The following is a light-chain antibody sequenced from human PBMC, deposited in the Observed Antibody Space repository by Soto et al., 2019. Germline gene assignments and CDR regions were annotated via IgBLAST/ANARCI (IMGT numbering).Light chain of an antibody. V-gene: IGLV2-14*01. Sequence: QSVLTRPASVSGSPGRSITSSCTGSSSDVGDYNYVSWYQHHPGKAPKLMIYEVSNRPSGVSNRFSGSKSGNTASLTISGLQAEDEADYYCNSFTSRGTFVFGTGTKVTVL. CDR1: SSDVGDYNY. J-gene: IGLJ1*01. CDR2: EVS. CDR3: NSFTSRGTFV.